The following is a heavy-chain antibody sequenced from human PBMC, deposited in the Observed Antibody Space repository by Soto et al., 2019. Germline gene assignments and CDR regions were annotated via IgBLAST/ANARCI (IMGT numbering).Heavy chain of an antibody. J-gene: IGHJ6*02. CDR3: AKDRRATDYYHGMDV. CDR2: ISYDGSNK. CDR1: GFTFSSYG. V-gene: IGHV3-30*18. Sequence: PGGSLRLSCAASGFTFSSYGMHWVRQAPGKGLEWVAVISYDGSNKYYADSVKGRFTISRDNSKNTLYLQMNSLRAEDTAVYYCAKDRRATDYYHGMDVWGQGTTVTVSS.